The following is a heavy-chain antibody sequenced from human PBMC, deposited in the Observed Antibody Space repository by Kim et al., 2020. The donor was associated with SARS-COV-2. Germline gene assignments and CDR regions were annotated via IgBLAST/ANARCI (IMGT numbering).Heavy chain of an antibody. D-gene: IGHD3-9*01. Sequence: GGSLRLSCAASGFTFSSYSMNWVRQAPGKGLEWVSYISSSSSTIYYADSMKGRFTISRDNAKNSLYLQMNSLRDEDTAVYYCARLHYDILTGYYRGLYFDYWGQGTLVTVPS. V-gene: IGHV3-48*02. CDR3: ARLHYDILTGYYRGLYFDY. J-gene: IGHJ4*02. CDR1: GFTFSSYS. CDR2: ISSSSSTI.